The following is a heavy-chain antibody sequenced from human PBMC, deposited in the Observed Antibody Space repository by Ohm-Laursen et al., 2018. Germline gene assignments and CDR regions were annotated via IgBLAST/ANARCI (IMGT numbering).Heavy chain of an antibody. CDR3: STDHFS. CDR1: GFTVSSSY. V-gene: IGHV3-15*01. CDR2: IKSKAAGETR. D-gene: IGHD2/OR15-2a*01. Sequence: SLRLSCAASGFTVSSSYMSWVRQAPGKGLEYVGRIKSKAAGETREYAEPVKGRFTILRDDSKNTLSLQMNSLKTEDTGVYYCSTDHFSWGQGTLVTVSS. J-gene: IGHJ5*02.